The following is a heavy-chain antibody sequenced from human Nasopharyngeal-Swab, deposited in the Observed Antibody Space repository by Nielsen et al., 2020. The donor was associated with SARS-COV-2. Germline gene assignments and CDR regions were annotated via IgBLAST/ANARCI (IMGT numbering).Heavy chain of an antibody. V-gene: IGHV3-30*03. J-gene: IGHJ4*02. Sequence: SLKISCPASGFTFSSFGMHLVLQAPGQGLEWVAFIAHDASNEYYGDSVKGRFSISRDSSKNTLYLQMDSLRGEDTAVYYCARDAPAHYGAFYWGRGTLVTVSS. CDR3: ARDAPAHYGAFY. CDR1: GFTFSSFG. CDR2: IAHDASNE. D-gene: IGHD4-17*01.